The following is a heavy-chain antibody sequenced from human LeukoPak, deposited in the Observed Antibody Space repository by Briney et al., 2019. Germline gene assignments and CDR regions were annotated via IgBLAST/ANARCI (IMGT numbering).Heavy chain of an antibody. D-gene: IGHD5/OR15-5a*01. CDR2: IYRGGST. J-gene: IGHJ5*02. CDR3: GSASTKYRRDWFDP. CDR1: GFTVGSNY. Sequence: GGSLTLACAASGFTVGSNYLRWVRRAPGRGLVGVSIIYRGGSTNYADSVKGGFTITRDNAYKAHYLLMNNLRVDDTAVYYCGSASTKYRRDWFDPWGQGTLVTVS. V-gene: IGHV3-66*01.